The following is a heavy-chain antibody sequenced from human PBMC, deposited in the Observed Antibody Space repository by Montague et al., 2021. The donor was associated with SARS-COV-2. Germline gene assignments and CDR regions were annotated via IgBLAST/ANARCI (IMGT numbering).Heavy chain of an antibody. J-gene: IGHJ3*02. Sequence: LSLTGTVSGGSIRSGGYYWSWIRQHPGKGLEWLGYIYYSGSTYYNPXLKSRVTISVDTSKNQFSLKLSSVTAADTAVYYCARVRITMIVVVDAFDIWGQGTMVTVSS. CDR2: IYYSGST. V-gene: IGHV4-31*02. CDR3: ARVRITMIVVVDAFDI. CDR1: GGSIRSGGYY. D-gene: IGHD3-22*01.